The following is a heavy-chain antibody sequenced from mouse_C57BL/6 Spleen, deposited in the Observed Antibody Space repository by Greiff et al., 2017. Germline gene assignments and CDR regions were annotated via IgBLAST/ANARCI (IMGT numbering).Heavy chain of an antibody. J-gene: IGHJ4*01. CDR3: ARSGSTMVTTAFYYAMDY. Sequence: QVQLKQSGAELAKPGASVKLSCKASGYTFTSYWMHWVKQRPGQGLEWIGYINPSSGYTKYNQKFKDKATLTADKSSSPAYMQLSSLTYEDSAVYYCARSGSTMVTTAFYYAMDYWGQGTSVTVSS. CDR1: GYTFTSYW. CDR2: INPSSGYT. V-gene: IGHV1-7*01. D-gene: IGHD2-2*01.